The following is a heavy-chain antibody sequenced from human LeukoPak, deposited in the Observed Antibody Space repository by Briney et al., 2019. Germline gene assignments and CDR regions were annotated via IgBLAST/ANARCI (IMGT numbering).Heavy chain of an antibody. D-gene: IGHD2-2*01. CDR3: AKDHVRFPPYQLLSH. Sequence: GRSLGLSCAASGFTFSSYGMHWVRQAPGKGLEWVAVISYDGSNKYYADSVKGRFTISRDNSKNTLYLQMNSLRAEDTAVYYCAKDHVRFPPYQLLSHWGQGTLVTVSS. V-gene: IGHV3-30*18. CDR2: ISYDGSNK. CDR1: GFTFSSYG. J-gene: IGHJ4*02.